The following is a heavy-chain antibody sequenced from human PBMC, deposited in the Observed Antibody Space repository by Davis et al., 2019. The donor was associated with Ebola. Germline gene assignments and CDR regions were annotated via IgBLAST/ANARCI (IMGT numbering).Heavy chain of an antibody. Sequence: SVKVSCKASGYNFPSYAIHWVRQAPGQGLEWMGEIIPIFGTANYAQKFQGRVTITADESTSTAYMELSSLGSDDTAVYYCSRVRDDYGDYFDYWGQGTLVTVSS. D-gene: IGHD4-17*01. V-gene: IGHV1-69*13. CDR3: SRVRDDYGDYFDY. CDR1: GYNFPSYA. CDR2: IIPIFGTA. J-gene: IGHJ4*02.